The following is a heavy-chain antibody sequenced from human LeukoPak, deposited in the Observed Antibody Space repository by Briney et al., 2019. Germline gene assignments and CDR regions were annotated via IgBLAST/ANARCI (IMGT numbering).Heavy chain of an antibody. V-gene: IGHV3-23*01. Sequence: RGSLRLSCVPPRVTPSKDAMSGGRQAPGKGLEWVSSISTSVGTTYYADSVKGRFTISRDNSKNTLYLQMNSLRAEDTAVYYCATPSGSYWGRYWGQGTLVTVSS. CDR2: ISTSVGTT. J-gene: IGHJ4*02. CDR3: ATPSGSYWGRY. D-gene: IGHD1-26*01. CDR1: RVTPSKDA.